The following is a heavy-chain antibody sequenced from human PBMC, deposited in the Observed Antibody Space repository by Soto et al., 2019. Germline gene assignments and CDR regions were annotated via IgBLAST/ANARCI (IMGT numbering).Heavy chain of an antibody. J-gene: IGHJ4*02. CDR2: INAGNGNT. D-gene: IGHD5-18*01. CDR3: ATLGGYTFGTADFDY. Sequence: GASVKVSCKASGYTFTSYAMNWVRQAPGQRLEWMGWINAGNGNTKYSQKFQGRVTITRDTSASTAYMELSSLRSEDTAVYYCATLGGYTFGTADFDYWGPGTLVTVSS. V-gene: IGHV1-3*01. CDR1: GYTFTSYA.